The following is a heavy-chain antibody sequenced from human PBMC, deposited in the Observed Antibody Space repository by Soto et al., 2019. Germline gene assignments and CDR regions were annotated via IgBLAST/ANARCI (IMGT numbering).Heavy chain of an antibody. CDR2: IWYDGSNK. Sequence: QVQLVESGGGVVQPGRSLRLSCAASGFTFSSYGMHWVRQAPGKGLEWVAVIWYDGSNKYYADSVKGRFTISRDNSKNTLYLQMNSLRAEDTAVYYCARGRTFWSGYYYFDYWGQGTLVTVSS. J-gene: IGHJ4*02. V-gene: IGHV3-30*19. CDR1: GFTFSSYG. D-gene: IGHD3-3*01. CDR3: ARGRTFWSGYYYFDY.